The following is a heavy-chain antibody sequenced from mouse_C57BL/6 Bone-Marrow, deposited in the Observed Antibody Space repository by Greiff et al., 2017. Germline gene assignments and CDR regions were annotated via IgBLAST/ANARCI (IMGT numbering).Heavy chain of an antibody. D-gene: IGHD2-3*01. V-gene: IGHV1-18*01. CDR3: AREDGYYLDY. Sequence: EVQLQESGPELVKPGASVKLPCKASGYTFTDYNMDWVKQSPGKSLEWIGDINPDNGGTIYNQKFKGKATLTVDNSSSTAYMELRSLTSEDTAVYYCAREDGYYLDYWGQGTTLTVSA. CDR1: GYTFTDYN. CDR2: INPDNGGT. J-gene: IGHJ2*01.